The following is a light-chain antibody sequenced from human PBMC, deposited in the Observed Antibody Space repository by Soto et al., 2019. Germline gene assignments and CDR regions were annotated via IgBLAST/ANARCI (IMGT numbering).Light chain of an antibody. V-gene: IGLV1-51*01. CDR3: ATWDSSLRGVV. CDR2: DTN. Sequence: QSLVTQPPSVSAAPGQRVTISCSGASSNIGNNYVSWYQQLPLTAPKLLIYDTNKRPSGIPDRFSASKSGTSATLVITGLQTGDEADYFCATWDSSLRGVVFGGATKLTVL. CDR1: SSNIGNNY. J-gene: IGLJ2*01.